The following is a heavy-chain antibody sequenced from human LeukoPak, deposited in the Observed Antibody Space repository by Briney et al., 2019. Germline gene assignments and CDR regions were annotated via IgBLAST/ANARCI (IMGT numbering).Heavy chain of an antibody. Sequence: GGALRLSCTASGFSFSDYNMNWVRQAPGQGLEGVSSISSSTTYMYYADSVKGGFTISRDNAKESLYLQMSSLRAEDTAVYYCARGDGSGSYANFYYYYYYMDVWGKGTTVTVSS. CDR2: ISSSTTYM. CDR3: ARGDGSGSYANFYYYYYYMDV. CDR1: GFSFSDYN. V-gene: IGHV3-21*01. J-gene: IGHJ6*03. D-gene: IGHD3-10*01.